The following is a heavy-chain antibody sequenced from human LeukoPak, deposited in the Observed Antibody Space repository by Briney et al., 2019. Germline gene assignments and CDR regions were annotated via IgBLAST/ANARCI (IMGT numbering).Heavy chain of an antibody. CDR1: GGSISSYY. CDR3: AKGDNSGFYWGPFDY. Sequence: PSETLSLTCTVSGGSISSYYWSWIRQPPGKGLEWIGYIYYSGSTNYNPSLKSRVTISVDTSNNQFSLKLSSVTAADTAVYYCAKGDNSGFYWGPFDYWGQGTLVTVSS. D-gene: IGHD1-26*01. CDR2: IYYSGST. V-gene: IGHV4-59*01. J-gene: IGHJ4*02.